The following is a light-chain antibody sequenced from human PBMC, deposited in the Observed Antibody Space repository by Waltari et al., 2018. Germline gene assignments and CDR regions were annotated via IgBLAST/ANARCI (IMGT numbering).Light chain of an antibody. CDR3: QQYGSLPWT. Sequence: EIVLTQSPGTLSLSPGDRATLSCRASGNVPPGYLAWYKQKPGQAPRLLIPAVSSGATGIPDRFSGSESGTDVNLTISRLEPEDFAVYYCQQYGSLPWTFGQGTKVEIK. V-gene: IGKV3-20*01. CDR1: GNVPPGY. CDR2: AVS. J-gene: IGKJ1*01.